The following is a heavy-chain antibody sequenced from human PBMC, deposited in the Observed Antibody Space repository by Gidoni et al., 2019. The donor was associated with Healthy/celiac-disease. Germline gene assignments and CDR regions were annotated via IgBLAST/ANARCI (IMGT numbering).Heavy chain of an antibody. V-gene: IGHV3-13*05. J-gene: IGHJ6*02. Sequence: EVQLVESGGGWVQPGGSLRLSCAASGLTFRSYDILCVRQATGKGLEWVSAIGTAGDPYYPGSVNGRFTISRENAKNSLYLQINSLRAGDTAVYYCARGPAAAGEYYYYYGMDVWGQGTTVTVSS. CDR1: GLTFRSYD. D-gene: IGHD6-13*01. CDR3: ARGPAAAGEYYYYYGMDV. CDR2: IGTAGDP.